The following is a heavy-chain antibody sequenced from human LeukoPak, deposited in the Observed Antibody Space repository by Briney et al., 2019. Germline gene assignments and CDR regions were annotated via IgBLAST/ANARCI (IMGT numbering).Heavy chain of an antibody. Sequence: SETLSLTCSVSGGSISSYFWNWFRQPPGKGLEWIGYRHDSGSSNYNPSLESRVTISIDTSKNQFSLKLNSVTAADTADYYCARAPMIRGVFGWFDVWGQGVLVTVSS. CDR3: ARAPMIRGVFGWFDV. V-gene: IGHV4-59*01. CDR1: GGSISSYF. CDR2: RHDSGSS. D-gene: IGHD3-10*01. J-gene: IGHJ5*02.